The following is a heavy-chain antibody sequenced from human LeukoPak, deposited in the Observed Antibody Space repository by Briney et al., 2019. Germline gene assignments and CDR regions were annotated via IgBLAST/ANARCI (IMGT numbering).Heavy chain of an antibody. Sequence: PSETLSLTCAVPGGSISSGGYSWSWIRQPPGKGLEWIGYIYYSGSTYYNPSLKSRVTISVDTSKNQFSLKLSSVTAADTAVYYCARLRGYSYGLRLYYFDYWGQGTLVTVSS. CDR3: ARLRGYSYGLRLYYFDY. V-gene: IGHV4-31*11. CDR1: GGSISSGGYS. CDR2: IYYSGST. D-gene: IGHD5-18*01. J-gene: IGHJ4*02.